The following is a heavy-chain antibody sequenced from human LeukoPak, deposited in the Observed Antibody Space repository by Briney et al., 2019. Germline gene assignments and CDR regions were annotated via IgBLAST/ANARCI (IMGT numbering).Heavy chain of an antibody. CDR2: IYYSGST. D-gene: IGHD3-10*01. Sequence: SETLSLTCTVSGGSISSYYWSWIRQPPGKGLEWIGYIYYSGSTNYNPSLKSRVTISVDTSKNQFSLKLSSVTAADTAVYYCARGGVKYGFEAFDIWGQGTMVTVSS. J-gene: IGHJ3*02. CDR1: GGSISSYY. CDR3: ARGGVKYGFEAFDI. V-gene: IGHV4-59*01.